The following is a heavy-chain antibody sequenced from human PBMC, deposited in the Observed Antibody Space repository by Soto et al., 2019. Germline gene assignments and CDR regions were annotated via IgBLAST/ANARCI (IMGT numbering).Heavy chain of an antibody. J-gene: IGHJ6*02. Sequence: ASETLSLTCAVSGGSIGSSNWWSWVRQPPGKGLEWIGEIYHSGSTNYNPSLKSRVTISVDKSKNQFSLKLSSVTAADTAVYYCAREWLTSYYYGMDVWGQGTTVTVSS. CDR2: IYHSGST. CDR3: AREWLTSYYYGMDV. D-gene: IGHD3-10*01. V-gene: IGHV4-4*02. CDR1: GGSIGSSNW.